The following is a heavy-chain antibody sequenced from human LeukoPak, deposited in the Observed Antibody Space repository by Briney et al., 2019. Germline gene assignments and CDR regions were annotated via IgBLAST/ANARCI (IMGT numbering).Heavy chain of an antibody. CDR2: ISGSGGST. J-gene: IGHJ4*02. CDR1: GFTFSSYA. Sequence: GGSLRLSCAASGFTFSSYAMSWVRQAPGKGLEWVSAISGSGGSTYYADSVKGRFTISRDNSKNTLYLQMNSLRAEDTAVYYCAKEFHDCSSTSCYYGYWGQGTLVTVSS. V-gene: IGHV3-23*01. CDR3: AKEFHDCSSTSCYYGY. D-gene: IGHD2-2*01.